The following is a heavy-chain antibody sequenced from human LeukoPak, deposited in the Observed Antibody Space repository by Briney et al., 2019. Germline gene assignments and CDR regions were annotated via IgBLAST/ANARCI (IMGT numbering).Heavy chain of an antibody. CDR3: ARDRRTYSSGWYDY. D-gene: IGHD6-19*01. V-gene: IGHV1-69*13. CDR1: GGTFSSYA. J-gene: IGHJ4*02. CDR2: IIPIFGTA. Sequence: GASVKVSCKASGGTFSSYATSWVRQAPGQGLEWMGGIIPIFGTANYAQKFQGRVTITADESTSTAYMELSSLRSEDTAVYYCARDRRTYSSGWYDYWGQGTLVTVSS.